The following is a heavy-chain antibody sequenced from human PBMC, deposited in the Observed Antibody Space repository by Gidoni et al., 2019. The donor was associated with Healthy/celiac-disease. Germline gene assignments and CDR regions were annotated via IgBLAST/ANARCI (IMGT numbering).Heavy chain of an antibody. CDR3: AREDCSGGSCPNWFDP. Sequence: QVQLVQSGAEVKNPGSSVKVSCKASVGILSSYTISWVRQAPGQGLEWMGRIIPILGIANYAQKFQGRVTITADKSTSTAYMELSSLRSEDTAEYYWAREDCSGGSCPNWFDPWGQGTLVTVSS. CDR2: IIPILGIA. V-gene: IGHV1-69*08. J-gene: IGHJ5*02. CDR1: VGILSSYT. D-gene: IGHD2-15*01.